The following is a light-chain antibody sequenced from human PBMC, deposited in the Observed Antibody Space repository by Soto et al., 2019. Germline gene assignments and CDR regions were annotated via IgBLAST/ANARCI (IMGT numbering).Light chain of an antibody. V-gene: IGKV3-15*01. CDR3: QQYNNWPPDRT. CDR1: QSVGSN. J-gene: IGKJ1*01. CDR2: GAS. Sequence: EIVMTQSPATLSVSPGERATLSCRASQSVGSNLAWYQQKPGQAPRLLIYGASTRATGIPARFSGSGSGTEFTLTISSLQSEDFAIYFCQQYNNWPPDRTFGQGTEV.